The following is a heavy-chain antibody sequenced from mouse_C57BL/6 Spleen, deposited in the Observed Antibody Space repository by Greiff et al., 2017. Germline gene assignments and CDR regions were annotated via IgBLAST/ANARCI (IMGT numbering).Heavy chain of an antibody. V-gene: IGHV1-50*01. CDR1: GYTFTSYW. J-gene: IGHJ2*01. CDR3: ARRDSNYGGYYFDY. Sequence: QVQLKQPGAELVKPGASVKLSCKASGYTFTSYWMQWVKQRPGQGLEWIGEIDPSDSYTNYNQKFKGKATLTVDTSSSTAYMQLSSLTSEDSAVYYCARRDSNYGGYYFDYWGQGTTLTVSS. D-gene: IGHD2-5*01. CDR2: IDPSDSYT.